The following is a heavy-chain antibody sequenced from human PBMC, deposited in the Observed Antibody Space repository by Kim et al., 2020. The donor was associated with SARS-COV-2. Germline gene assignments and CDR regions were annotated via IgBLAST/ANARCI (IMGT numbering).Heavy chain of an antibody. CDR3: ARLGMYCSSTSCHNWFDP. V-gene: IGHV3-48*02. J-gene: IGHJ5*02. D-gene: IGHD2-2*01. Sequence: KGRFTISRDNAKNSLYLQMNSLRDEDTAVYYCARLGMYCSSTSCHNWFDPWGQGTLVTVSS.